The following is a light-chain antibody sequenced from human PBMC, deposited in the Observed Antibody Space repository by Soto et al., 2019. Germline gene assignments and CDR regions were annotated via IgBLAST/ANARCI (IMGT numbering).Light chain of an antibody. J-gene: IGLJ1*01. CDR1: SSDVGGSNH. CDR3: ISYLVTSSSYV. V-gene: IGLV2-14*01. Sequence: QSVLTQPASVSGSPGQSIIISCTGTSSDVGGSNHVAWYQQHPGRAPKLIIYEVISRPSGVSNRFSGCKSGNTASLTISGLQAEDEADYYCISYLVTSSSYVFGTGTKLTVL. CDR2: EVI.